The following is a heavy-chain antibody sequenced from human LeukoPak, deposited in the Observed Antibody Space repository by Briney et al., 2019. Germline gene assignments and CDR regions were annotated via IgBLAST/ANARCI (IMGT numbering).Heavy chain of an antibody. D-gene: IGHD3-22*01. Sequence: SSVKVSCKASGYTFTSYAMHWVRQAPGQRLEWMGWINASNGNTKYSQKFQGRVTITRDTSASTAYMELSSLRSEDTAVYYCGRDGWSAYYYDSSGPYEGYFDYWGQGTLVTVSS. V-gene: IGHV1-3*01. CDR2: INASNGNT. CDR1: GYTFTSYA. J-gene: IGHJ4*02. CDR3: GRDGWSAYYYDSSGPYEGYFDY.